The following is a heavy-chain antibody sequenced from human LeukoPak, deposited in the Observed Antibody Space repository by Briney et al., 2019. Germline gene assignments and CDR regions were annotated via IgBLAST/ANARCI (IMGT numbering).Heavy chain of an antibody. D-gene: IGHD2-2*01. CDR3: AREGYCTSTGCSRDYYFDY. CDR1: GFTFSSYG. Sequence: GGSLRLSCAASGFTFSSYGMHWVRQAPGKGLEWVAFIRYDESNKYYADSVKGRFTISRDNSKNTLYLQMNSLRAEDTAVYYCAREGYCTSTGCSRDYYFDYWGQGALVTVSS. J-gene: IGHJ4*02. V-gene: IGHV3-30*02. CDR2: IRYDESNK.